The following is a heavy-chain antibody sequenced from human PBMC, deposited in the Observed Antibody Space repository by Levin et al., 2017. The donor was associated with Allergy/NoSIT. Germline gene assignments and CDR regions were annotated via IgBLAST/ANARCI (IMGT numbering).Heavy chain of an antibody. V-gene: IGHV3-43*01. CDR2: ISWDGLVT. CDR3: ARGNSCWSEYYFDY. D-gene: IGHD6-19*01. CDR1: GFTFHHYT. J-gene: IGHJ4*02. Sequence: LSLTCAASGFTFHHYTMHWVRQAPGRGLEWVSLISWDGLVTYYGDSVKGRFTISRDNRKSSLFLQMDSLTTEDTALYYCARGNSCWSEYYFDYWGQGTRVTVSS.